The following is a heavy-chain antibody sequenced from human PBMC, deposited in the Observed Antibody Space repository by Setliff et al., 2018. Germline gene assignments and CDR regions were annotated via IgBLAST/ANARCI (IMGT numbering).Heavy chain of an antibody. CDR2: INPSGGYT. CDR1: GYTFTNNY. D-gene: IGHD2-21*02. Sequence: ASAKVSCKASGYTFTNNYIHWVRQAPGQGLEWLGLINPSGGYTNYAQKFQDRITLTRDTPTNTLYMELGSLRSEDTAVYFCARAHCIGGYCYYGYFQYWGQGTLVTVSS. V-gene: IGHV1-46*01. CDR3: ARAHCIGGYCYYGYFQY. J-gene: IGHJ1*01.